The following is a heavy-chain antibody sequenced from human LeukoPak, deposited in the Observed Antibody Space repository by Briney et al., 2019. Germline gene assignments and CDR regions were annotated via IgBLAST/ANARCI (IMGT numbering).Heavy chain of an antibody. J-gene: IGHJ3*02. Sequence: GESLKISCKGSGYSFTSYWIGWVRQMPGKGLEWMGIIYPGDSDTRYSPSFQGQVTISADKSISTAYLQWSSLKASDTAMYYCARQARESGSGRAGAFDIWGQGTMVTVSS. CDR3: ARQARESGSGRAGAFDI. V-gene: IGHV5-51*01. CDR2: IYPGDSDT. CDR1: GYSFTSYW. D-gene: IGHD3-10*01.